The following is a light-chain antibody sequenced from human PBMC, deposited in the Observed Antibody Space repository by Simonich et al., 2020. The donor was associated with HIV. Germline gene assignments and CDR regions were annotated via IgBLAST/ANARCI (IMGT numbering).Light chain of an antibody. Sequence: EIVLTQSPGTLSLSPGERAPLSCRASQSVSSSSLAWYQPKPGQAPRLLIYGASSRATGIPDRFSGSGSGTDFTLTISRLEPEDFAVYYCQQYGSSRTFGQGTKVQIK. CDR2: GAS. J-gene: IGKJ1*01. CDR1: QSVSSSS. V-gene: IGKV3-20*01. CDR3: QQYGSSRT.